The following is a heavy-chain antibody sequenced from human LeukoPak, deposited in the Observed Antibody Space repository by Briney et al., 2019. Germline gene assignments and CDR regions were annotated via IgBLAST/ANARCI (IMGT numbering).Heavy chain of an antibody. V-gene: IGHV3-23*01. CDR2: ISGSGDST. J-gene: IGHJ4*02. Sequence: GGSLRLSCAASGFTFSSYAMSWVRQAPGKGLEWVSAISGSGDSTYYADSVKGRFTISRDNSKNTLYLQMNSLRAEDTAVYYCANGRYCSSSSCYSIDYWGQGTLVTVSS. CDR3: ANGRYCSSSSCYSIDY. D-gene: IGHD2-2*01. CDR1: GFTFSSYA.